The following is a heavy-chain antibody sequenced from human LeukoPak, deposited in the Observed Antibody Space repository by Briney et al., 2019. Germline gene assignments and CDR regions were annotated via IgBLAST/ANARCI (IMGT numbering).Heavy chain of an antibody. CDR3: VRTPPNWGADF. V-gene: IGHV1-8*02. J-gene: IGHJ4*02. Sequence: ASVKVSCKASGGTFSSYAISWVRQATGQGLEWMGWMSPNSGNTGYAQKFQGRVTMTRDTSTGTAYLELSSLRSEDSAVYYCVRTPPNWGADFWGQGTLVTVSS. CDR1: GGTFSSYA. D-gene: IGHD7-27*01. CDR2: MSPNSGNT.